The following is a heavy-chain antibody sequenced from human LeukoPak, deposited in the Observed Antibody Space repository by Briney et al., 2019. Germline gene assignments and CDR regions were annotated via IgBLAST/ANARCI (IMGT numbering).Heavy chain of an antibody. Sequence: SEXLXXXXXVXGGSINTYYWXWIRQSPGKALXXIGYIYYSGSTSYNPSLTSRGTISVDTSKNQFSLKLSSVTAADTAVYYCARERGGDYSDAFDIWGQGTMVTVSS. D-gene: IGHD4-11*01. CDR3: ARERGGDYSDAFDI. CDR2: IYYSGST. V-gene: IGHV4-59*01. J-gene: IGHJ3*02. CDR1: GGSINTYY.